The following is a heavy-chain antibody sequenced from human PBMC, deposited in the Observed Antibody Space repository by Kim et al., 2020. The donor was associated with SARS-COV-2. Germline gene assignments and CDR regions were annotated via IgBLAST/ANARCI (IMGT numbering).Heavy chain of an antibody. Sequence: GGSLRLSCAASGFTFSNAWMSWVRQAPGKGLEWVGRIKSKTDGGTTDYAAPVKGRFTISRDDSKNTLYLQMNSLKTEDTAVYYCTTDQARTLLWFGEPKGGDDYWGQGTLVTVSS. CDR3: TTDQARTLLWFGEPKGGDDY. CDR1: GFTFSNAW. V-gene: IGHV3-15*01. D-gene: IGHD3-10*01. CDR2: IKSKTDGGTT. J-gene: IGHJ4*02.